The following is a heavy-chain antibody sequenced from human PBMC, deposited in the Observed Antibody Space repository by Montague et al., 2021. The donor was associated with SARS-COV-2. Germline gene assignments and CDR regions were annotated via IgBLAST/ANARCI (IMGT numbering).Heavy chain of an antibody. D-gene: IGHD3-22*01. CDR2: INHRGTS. V-gene: IGHV4-34*01. CDR1: GGSFSDYY. J-gene: IGHJ4*02. CDR3: ARGRQHFNMIVVVMAGGEYYFDY. Sequence: SETLSLTCAVYGGSFSDYYWSWIRQPPGKGLEWIGEINHRGTSKYNTSLKGRVSISLDTSKNQFSLYRSSVTAADTAVYYCARGRQHFNMIVVVMAGGEYYFDYWGQGTLVTVSS.